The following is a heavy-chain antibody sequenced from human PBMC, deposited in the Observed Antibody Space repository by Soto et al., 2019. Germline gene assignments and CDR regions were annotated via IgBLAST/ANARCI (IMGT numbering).Heavy chain of an antibody. CDR3: ARFYGDYVENWFDP. CDR1: SGSMSSGGYS. D-gene: IGHD4-17*01. V-gene: IGHV4-30-2*01. J-gene: IGHJ5*02. CDR2: IYHSGST. Sequence: TLSLTCAVSSGSMSSGGYSLSWIPQPPGKGLEWIGYIYHSGSTYYNPSLKSRVTISVDRSKNQFSLKLSSVTAADTAVYYCARFYGDYVENWFDPWGQGTLVTVSS.